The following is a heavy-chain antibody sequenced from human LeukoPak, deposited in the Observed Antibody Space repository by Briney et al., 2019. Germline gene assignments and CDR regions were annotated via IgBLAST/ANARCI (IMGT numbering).Heavy chain of an antibody. Sequence: GGSLRLSCAASGFTFSSYAMSWVRQAPGKGLEWVSAISGSGGSTYYADSVKGRFTISRDNSKNTLYLQMNSLRAEDTAVYYCAKVVRGMTTVTPPNDYWGQGTLVTVSS. CDR3: AKVVRGMTTVTPPNDY. CDR1: GFTFSSYA. CDR2: ISGSGGST. J-gene: IGHJ4*02. V-gene: IGHV3-23*01. D-gene: IGHD4-11*01.